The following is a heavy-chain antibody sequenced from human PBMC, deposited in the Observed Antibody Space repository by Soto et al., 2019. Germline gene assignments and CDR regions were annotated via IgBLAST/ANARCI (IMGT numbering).Heavy chain of an antibody. D-gene: IGHD2-15*01. V-gene: IGHV2-5*01. J-gene: IGHJ3*02. CDR1: GFSLNTRAVG. CDR3: AHRHDLGGFDI. CDR2: INWNDDK. Sequence: QITLKEAGPTLVKPTQTLTLTCTFSGFSLNTRAVGVGWIRQPPGKALGWLALINWNDDKRYSPSLKDRLTITKDTSKNHVVLTMTNIDPVDTATYYCAHRHDLGGFDIWGQGTTVTVSS.